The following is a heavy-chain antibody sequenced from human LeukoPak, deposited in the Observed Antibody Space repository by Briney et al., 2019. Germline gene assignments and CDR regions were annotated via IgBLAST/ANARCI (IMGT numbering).Heavy chain of an antibody. J-gene: IGHJ4*02. V-gene: IGHV1-2*02. CDR3: ARDLNALGVAAAGPYFDN. CDR2: INPNGGGT. Sequence: ASVKVSCKASGYTFTGYYMHWVRQAPGQGLEWMGWINPNGGGTTYAQKFQGRVTLTRDTSINTAYMELSSPRSDDTAVYYCARDLNALGVAAAGPYFDNWGQGTLVTVSS. D-gene: IGHD6-13*01. CDR1: GYTFTGYY.